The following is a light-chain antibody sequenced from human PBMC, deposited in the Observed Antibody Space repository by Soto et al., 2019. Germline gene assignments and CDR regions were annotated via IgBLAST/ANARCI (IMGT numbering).Light chain of an antibody. J-gene: IGKJ1*01. CDR2: GAS. CDR3: QQYSSLWT. V-gene: IGKV3-20*01. Sequence: MVLTQSPGTLSLSPGERATLSCRTSQSVSNNYLAWYQQKPGQAPRLLIYGASSRATGIPDRFSGSGSGTDFTLSISRLEPEDFAVYYCQQYSSLWTFGQGTKVDIK. CDR1: QSVSNNY.